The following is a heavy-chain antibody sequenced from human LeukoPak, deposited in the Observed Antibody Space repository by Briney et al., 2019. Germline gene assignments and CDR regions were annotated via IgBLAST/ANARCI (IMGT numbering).Heavy chain of an antibody. CDR1: GGSISGSTYY. J-gene: IGHJ3*02. Sequence: SETLSLTCSVSGGSISGSTYYWGWIRQPPGKGLEWIGNIYYSGSTNYNPSLKSRVTISVDTSKSQFSLKLSSVTAADTAVYYCAIQNSYYYDSSGSDAFDIWGQGTMVTVSS. CDR2: IYYSGST. V-gene: IGHV4-39*07. CDR3: AIQNSYYYDSSGSDAFDI. D-gene: IGHD3-22*01.